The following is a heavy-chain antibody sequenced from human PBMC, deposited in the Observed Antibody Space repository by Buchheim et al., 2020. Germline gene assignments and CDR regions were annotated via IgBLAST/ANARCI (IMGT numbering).Heavy chain of an antibody. D-gene: IGHD3-16*01. CDR2: MNSDGSTT. CDR1: GFTFSSSW. V-gene: IGHV3-74*01. J-gene: IGHJ4*02. Sequence: EVQLVESGGGLVQPGGSLRLSCAASGFTFSSSWMHWVRQAPGKGLVWVSRMNSDGSTTSYAESVRGRFTISRENAKNTLILEMNSLGAEDTAVYYCARDFGGPSDCWGQGTL. CDR3: ARDFGGPSDC.